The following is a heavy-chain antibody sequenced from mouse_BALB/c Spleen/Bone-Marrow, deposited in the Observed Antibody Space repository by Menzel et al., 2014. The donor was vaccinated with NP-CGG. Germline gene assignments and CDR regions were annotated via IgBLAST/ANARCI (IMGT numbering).Heavy chain of an antibody. CDR1: GSSITSDYA. D-gene: IGHD1-1*01. CDR3: SRDYYGSSYFDY. J-gene: IGHJ2*01. CDR2: INYSGST. V-gene: IGHV3-2*02. Sequence: EVMLVESGPGLVKPSQSLSLTCTVSGSSITSDYAWNWIRQFPGNKLEWMGYINYSGSTSYNPSLKSRISITRDTSKNQFFLQLNSVTTEDTATYYCSRDYYGSSYFDYWGQGTTLTVSS.